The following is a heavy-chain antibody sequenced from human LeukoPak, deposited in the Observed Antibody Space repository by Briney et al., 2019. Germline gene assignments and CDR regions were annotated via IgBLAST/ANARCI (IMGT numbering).Heavy chain of an antibody. V-gene: IGHV1-69*01. CDR2: IIPIFGTA. CDR1: GGTFSSYA. CDR3: ARERFGGIVVVPAAMTSSWFDP. J-gene: IGHJ5*02. D-gene: IGHD2-2*01. Sequence: SVQVSCKASGGTFSSYAISWVRQAPGQGLEWMGGIIPIFGTANCAQKFQGRVTITADESTSTAYMELSSLRSEDTAVYYCARERFGGIVVVPAAMTSSWFDPWGQGTLVTVSS.